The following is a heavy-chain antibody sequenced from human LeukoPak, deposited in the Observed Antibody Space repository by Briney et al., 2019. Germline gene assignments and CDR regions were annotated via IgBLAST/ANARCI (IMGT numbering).Heavy chain of an antibody. CDR2: IYYSGST. CDR3: ARARGGAATSYYYYYMDV. J-gene: IGHJ6*03. V-gene: IGHV4-59*01. Sequence: SETLSLTCTVSGGSISSYYWSWIRQPPGKGLEWIGYIYYSGSTNYNPSLKSRVTISVDTSKNQFSLKLSSVTAADTAVYYCARARGGAATSYYYYYMDVWGKGTTVTVSS. CDR1: GGSISSYY. D-gene: IGHD3-10*01.